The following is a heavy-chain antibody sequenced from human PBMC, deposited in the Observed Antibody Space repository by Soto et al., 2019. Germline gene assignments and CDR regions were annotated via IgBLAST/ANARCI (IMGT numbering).Heavy chain of an antibody. Sequence: GGSLRLSCAASGFTFSSYSMNWVRQAPGKGLEWVSSISSSSSYIYYADSVKGRFTISRDNAKNSLYLQMNSLRAEDTAVYYCASLVVRGDSFDYWGQGTLVTVSS. CDR2: ISSSSSYI. D-gene: IGHD3-10*01. CDR3: ASLVVRGDSFDY. CDR1: GFTFSSYS. J-gene: IGHJ4*02. V-gene: IGHV3-21*01.